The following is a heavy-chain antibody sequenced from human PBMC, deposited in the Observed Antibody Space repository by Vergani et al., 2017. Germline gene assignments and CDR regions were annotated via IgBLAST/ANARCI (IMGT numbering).Heavy chain of an antibody. Sequence: QVQLVQSGAEVKKPGASVKVSCKASGGTFSSYTISWVRQAPGQGLEWMGRIITILGIANYAQKVQGRVTITADKSTSTAYMELSSLRAEDTAVYYCARVGPMGAFDIWGQGTMVTVSS. J-gene: IGHJ3*02. V-gene: IGHV1-69*02. CDR1: GGTFSSYT. CDR3: ARVGPMGAFDI. CDR2: IITILGIA. D-gene: IGHD2-8*01.